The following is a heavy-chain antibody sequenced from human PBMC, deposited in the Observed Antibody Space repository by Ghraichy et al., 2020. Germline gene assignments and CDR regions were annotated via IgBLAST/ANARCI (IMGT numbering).Heavy chain of an antibody. Sequence: GGSLRLSCAASGFTVSSNYMSWVRQAPGKGLEWVSVIYSGGSTYYADSVKGRFTISRDNSKNTLYLQMNSLRAEDTAVYYCARDRWLKNLGRFSWYFDYWGQGTLVTVSS. CDR3: ARDRWLKNLGRFSWYFDY. D-gene: IGHD6-19*01. CDR1: GFTVSSNY. J-gene: IGHJ4*02. V-gene: IGHV3-66*02. CDR2: IYSGGST.